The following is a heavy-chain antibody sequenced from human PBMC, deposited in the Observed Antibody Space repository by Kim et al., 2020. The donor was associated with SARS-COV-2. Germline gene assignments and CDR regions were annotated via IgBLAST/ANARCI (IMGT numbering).Heavy chain of an antibody. CDR3: ARDSGDIVVVPAAKAYFQH. J-gene: IGHJ1*01. CDR2: IIPIFGTA. CDR1: GGTFSSYA. Sequence: SVKVSCKASGGTFSSYAISWVRQAPGQGLEWMGGIIPIFGTANYAQKFQGRVTITADESTSTAYMELSSLRSEDTAVYYCARDSGDIVVVPAAKAYFQHWGQGTLVTVSS. D-gene: IGHD2-2*01. V-gene: IGHV1-69*13.